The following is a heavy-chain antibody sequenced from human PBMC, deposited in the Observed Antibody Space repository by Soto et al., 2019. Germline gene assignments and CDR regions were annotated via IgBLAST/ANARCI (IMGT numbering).Heavy chain of an antibody. Sequence: GGSLRLSCAASGFTLSSDGMHWVRQAPGKGLEWVAVIWYDGSNKNYADSVKGRFTISRDNSKNTLYLQMNSLRAEDTAVYYCVKDPGAVTGDEYFQHWGLGTLVTVSS. D-gene: IGHD6-19*01. CDR2: IWYDGSNK. J-gene: IGHJ1*01. V-gene: IGHV3-33*06. CDR3: VKDPGAVTGDEYFQH. CDR1: GFTLSSDG.